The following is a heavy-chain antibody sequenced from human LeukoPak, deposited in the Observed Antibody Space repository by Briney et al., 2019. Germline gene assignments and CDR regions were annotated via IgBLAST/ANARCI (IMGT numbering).Heavy chain of an antibody. Sequence: SETLSLTCAVSGYSISSGYYWGWIRQPPGKGLEWIGSIYHSGSTYYNPSLKSRVTISVDTSKNQFSLKLSSVTAADTAVYYCARVLVVVTAPGEGAFDIWGQGTMVTVSS. V-gene: IGHV4-38-2*01. CDR1: GYSISSGYY. CDR2: IYHSGST. CDR3: ARVLVVVTAPGEGAFDI. J-gene: IGHJ3*02. D-gene: IGHD2-21*02.